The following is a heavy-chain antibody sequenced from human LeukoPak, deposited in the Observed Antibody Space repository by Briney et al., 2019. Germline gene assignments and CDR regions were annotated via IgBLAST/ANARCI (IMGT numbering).Heavy chain of an antibody. Sequence: PSETLSLTCAVYGGSFSGYYWSWIRQPPGKGLEWIGEINHSGSTNYNPSLKSRVTISVDTSKNQFSLKLSSVTAADTAVYYCASTGGYGDWGQGTLVTVSS. J-gene: IGHJ4*02. CDR2: INHSGST. V-gene: IGHV4-34*01. CDR1: GGSFSGYY. D-gene: IGHD5-12*01. CDR3: ASTGGYGD.